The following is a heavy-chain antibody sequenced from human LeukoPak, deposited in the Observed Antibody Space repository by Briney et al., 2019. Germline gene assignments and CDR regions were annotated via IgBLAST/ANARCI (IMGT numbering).Heavy chain of an antibody. V-gene: IGHV1-69*05. CDR1: GGTFSSYA. J-gene: IGHJ3*02. CDR3: ARGDTYYYDSSGYFCAFDI. D-gene: IGHD3-22*01. CDR2: IIPIFGTA. Sequence: SVKVSCKASGGTFSSYAISWVRQAPGQGLEWMGGIIPIFGTANYAQKFQGRVTITTDESTSTAYMELRSLRSEDTAVYYCARGDTYYYDSSGYFCAFDIWGQGTMVTVSS.